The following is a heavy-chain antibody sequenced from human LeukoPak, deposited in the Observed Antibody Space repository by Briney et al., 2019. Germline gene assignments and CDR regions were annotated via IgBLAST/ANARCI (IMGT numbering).Heavy chain of an antibody. CDR3: ARDLRSSGWYYFDY. V-gene: IGHV3-21*01. J-gene: IGHJ4*02. CDR1: GFTFSSYS. CDR2: ISSSGTYI. D-gene: IGHD6-19*01. Sequence: GGSLRLSCAASGFTFSSYSMNWVRQAPGKGLEWVSSISSSGTYIYYADSVKGRFTISRDNAKNSLYLQMNSLRAEDTAVYYCARDLRSSGWYYFDYWDQGTLVTVSS.